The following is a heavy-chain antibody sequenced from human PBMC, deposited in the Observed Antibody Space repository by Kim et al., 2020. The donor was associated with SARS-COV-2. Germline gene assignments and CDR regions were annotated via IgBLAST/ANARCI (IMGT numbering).Heavy chain of an antibody. CDR3: ARKGYSSGWEVPDTDYYYYGMDV. CDR2: IYYSGST. Sequence: SETLSLTCTVSGGSISSYYWSWIRQPPGKGLEWIGYIYYSGSTNYNPSLKSRVTISVDTSKNQFSLKLSSVTAADTAVYYCARKGYSSGWEVPDTDYYYYGMDVWGQGTTVTVSS. V-gene: IGHV4-59*13. J-gene: IGHJ6*02. D-gene: IGHD6-19*01. CDR1: GGSISSYY.